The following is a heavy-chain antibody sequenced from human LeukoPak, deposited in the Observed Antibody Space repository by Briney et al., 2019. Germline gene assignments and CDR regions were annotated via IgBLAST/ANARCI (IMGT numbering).Heavy chain of an antibody. Sequence: PSETLSLTCAVYGGSFSGYYWSWIRQPPGKGLEWIGEINHSGSTNYNPSLKSRVTISVDTSKNQFSLKLSSVTAADTAVYYCARGTRPLVRLDYWGQGTLVTVSS. CDR1: GGSFSGYY. V-gene: IGHV4-34*01. CDR2: INHSGST. J-gene: IGHJ4*02. D-gene: IGHD6-6*01. CDR3: ARGTRPLVRLDY.